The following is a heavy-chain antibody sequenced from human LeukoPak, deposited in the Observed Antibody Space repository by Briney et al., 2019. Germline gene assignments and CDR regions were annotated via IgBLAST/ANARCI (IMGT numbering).Heavy chain of an antibody. V-gene: IGHV4-39*01. Sequence: PSGTLSLTCTVSGGSISSSSYYWGWIRQPPGKGLEWIGSIYHSGSTYYNPSLKSRVTISVDTSKNQFSLKLSSVTAADTAVYYCARLLSNYYGSGENWFDPWGQGTLVTVSS. J-gene: IGHJ5*02. CDR2: IYHSGST. D-gene: IGHD3-10*01. CDR1: GGSISSSSYY. CDR3: ARLLSNYYGSGENWFDP.